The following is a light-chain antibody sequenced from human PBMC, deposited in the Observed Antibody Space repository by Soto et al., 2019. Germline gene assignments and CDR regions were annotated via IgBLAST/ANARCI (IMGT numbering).Light chain of an antibody. Sequence: IVLTQSPGTLSLSPGDRATLSCRASQSVGTHYLAWYQQKPGQAPRLLISGTSTRATGIPDRFSGSASGTDFTLTISRLEPEDFAVYYCQQHGTSPRTFGQGTRVDLK. CDR2: GTS. CDR1: QSVGTHY. CDR3: QQHGTSPRT. J-gene: IGKJ1*01. V-gene: IGKV3-20*01.